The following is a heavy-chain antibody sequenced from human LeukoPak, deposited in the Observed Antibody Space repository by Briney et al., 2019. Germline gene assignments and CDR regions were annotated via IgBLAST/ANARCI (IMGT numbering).Heavy chain of an antibody. CDR2: INHSGST. Sequence: SETLSLTCAVYGGSFGGYYWSWIRQPPGKGLEWIGEINHSGSTNCNPSLKSRVTISVDTSKNQFSLKLSSVTAADTAVYYCAGHHPRNTVDFWGQGTLVTVSS. CDR1: GGSFGGYY. J-gene: IGHJ4*02. V-gene: IGHV4-34*01. D-gene: IGHD2/OR15-2a*01. CDR3: AGHHPRNTVDF.